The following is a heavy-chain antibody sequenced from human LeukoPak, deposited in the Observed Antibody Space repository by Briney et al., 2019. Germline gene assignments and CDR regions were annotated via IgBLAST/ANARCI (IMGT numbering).Heavy chain of an antibody. Sequence: ASVKVSCKASGYTFTCSDINWVRQAPGQGLEWMGWINPDSGNRGYAEKFQGRVTMTRDSSITTAYMELTSLTSEDTAMYYCARGSVVLIDWGQGTLVTVSS. J-gene: IGHJ4*02. D-gene: IGHD2-15*01. CDR3: ARGSVVLID. V-gene: IGHV1-8*02. CDR2: INPDSGNR. CDR1: GYTFTCSD.